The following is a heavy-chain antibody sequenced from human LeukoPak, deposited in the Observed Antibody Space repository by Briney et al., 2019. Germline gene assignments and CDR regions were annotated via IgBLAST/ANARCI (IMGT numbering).Heavy chain of an antibody. CDR3: ARDGPHYYDSRPYYFDY. J-gene: IGHJ4*02. Sequence: GASVKVSCKASGYTFTSYYMHWVRQAPGQGLEWMGIINPSGGSTSYAQKFQGRVTMTRDTSTSTVYMELSSLRSEDTAVYYCARDGPHYYDSRPYYFDYWGQGTLATVSS. CDR2: INPSGGST. CDR1: GYTFTSYY. V-gene: IGHV1-46*01. D-gene: IGHD3-22*01.